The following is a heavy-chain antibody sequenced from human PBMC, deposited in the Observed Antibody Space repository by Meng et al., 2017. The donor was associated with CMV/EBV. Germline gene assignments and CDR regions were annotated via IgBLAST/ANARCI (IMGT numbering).Heavy chain of an antibody. J-gene: IGHJ3*02. V-gene: IGHV3-21*01. CDR1: GFTVSSNY. CDR3: ARYYYGSGSYSGAFDI. D-gene: IGHD3-10*01. CDR2: ISSSSSYI. Sequence: GESLKISCAASGFTVSSNYMSWVRQAPGKGLEWVSSISSSSSYIYYADSVKGRFTISRDNAKNSLYLQMNSLRAEDTAVYYCARYYYGSGSYSGAFDIWGQGTMVTVSS.